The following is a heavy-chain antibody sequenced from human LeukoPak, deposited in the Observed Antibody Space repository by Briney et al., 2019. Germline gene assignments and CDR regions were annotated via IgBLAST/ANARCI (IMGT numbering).Heavy chain of an antibody. Sequence: ASVKVSCKASGYTFTSYGISWVRQAPGQGLEWMGWISAYNGNTNYAQKLQGRVTMTTDTSTSTAYMELRSLRSDDTAVYYCARDAYCGGDCYSHYWGRGTLVTVSS. CDR1: GYTFTSYG. V-gene: IGHV1-18*01. J-gene: IGHJ4*02. CDR2: ISAYNGNT. D-gene: IGHD2-21*02. CDR3: ARDAYCGGDCYSHY.